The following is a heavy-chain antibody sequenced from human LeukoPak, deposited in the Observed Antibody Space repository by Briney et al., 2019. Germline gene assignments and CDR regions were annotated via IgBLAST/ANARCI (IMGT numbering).Heavy chain of an antibody. J-gene: IGHJ4*02. CDR1: GFTFSTYA. V-gene: IGHV3-48*01. Sequence: GGSLRLSCAASGFTFSTYAMNWVRQAPGKGLEWVSYISSSSSTIYFPASVKGRFTISRDNAKNSLYLQMNVLRAEDTAFYYCARDAGSGYFDYWGQGTLVTVSS. CDR3: ARDAGSGYFDY. CDR2: ISSSSSTI. D-gene: IGHD6-19*01.